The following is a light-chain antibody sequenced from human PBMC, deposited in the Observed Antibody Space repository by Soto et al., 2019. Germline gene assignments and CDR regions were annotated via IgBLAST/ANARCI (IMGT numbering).Light chain of an antibody. CDR3: QQSFSVTPT. Sequence: DIQMTQSPSSLSASLGDRVTITCRASQTISNYLNWYQQKPGKAPKLLISVASTLQSGVPSTFSGGGSGTDFTLTISNLQPEDVATYYCQQSFSVTPTFGGGTKVAIK. CDR1: QTISNY. CDR2: VAS. J-gene: IGKJ4*01. V-gene: IGKV1-39*01.